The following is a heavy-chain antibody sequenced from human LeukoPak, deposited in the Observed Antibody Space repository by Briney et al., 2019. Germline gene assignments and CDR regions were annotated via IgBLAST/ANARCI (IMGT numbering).Heavy chain of an antibody. D-gene: IGHD1-7*01. CDR1: GGSISSSSYY. CDR2: FSSGGSA. Sequence: PSETLSLTCIVPGGSISSSSYYWAWIRQSPGRGLECIGTFSSGGSAYYNPSLTSRVSISKDTSDNQFSLRLYSVTAADTAVYYCARKQTGTMYDVWGQGTQVTVSS. CDR3: ARKQTGTMYDV. V-gene: IGHV4-39*07. J-gene: IGHJ4*02.